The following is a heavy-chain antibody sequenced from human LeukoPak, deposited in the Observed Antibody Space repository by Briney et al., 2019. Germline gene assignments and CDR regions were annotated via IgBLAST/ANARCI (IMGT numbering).Heavy chain of an antibody. D-gene: IGHD1-26*01. CDR2: ISYDGSNK. CDR3: ARASYSGSYYFDY. CDR1: GFTFSSYA. V-gene: IGHV3-30-3*01. J-gene: IGHJ4*02. Sequence: GGSLRLSCAASGFTFSSYAMHWVRQAPGKGLEWVVVISYDGSNKYYADSVKGRFTISRDNSKNTLYLQMNSLRAEDTAVYYCARASYSGSYYFDYWGQGTLVTVSS.